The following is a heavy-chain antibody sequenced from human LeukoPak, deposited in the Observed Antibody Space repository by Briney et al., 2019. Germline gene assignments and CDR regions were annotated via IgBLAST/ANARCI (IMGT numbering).Heavy chain of an antibody. Sequence: SETLSLTCTVSGGSISSGGYYWSWIRQHPGKGLEWIGYIYYSGSTNYNPSLKSRVTISVDTSKNQFSLKLSSVTAADTAVYYCARGDYYDSSGYYVRHNWFDPWGQGTLVTVSS. J-gene: IGHJ5*02. D-gene: IGHD3-22*01. V-gene: IGHV4-61*08. CDR2: IYYSGST. CDR1: GGSISSGGYY. CDR3: ARGDYYDSSGYYVRHNWFDP.